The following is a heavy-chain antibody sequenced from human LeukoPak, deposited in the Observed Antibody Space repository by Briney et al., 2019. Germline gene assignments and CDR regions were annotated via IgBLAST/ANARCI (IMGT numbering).Heavy chain of an antibody. D-gene: IGHD2-2*01. Sequence: PGGSLRLSCAASGFTFSSYWMSWVRQAPGKGLEWVANIKQDGSEKYYVDSVKGRFTISRDNAKNSLYLQMNSLRAEDTAVHYCARDDCSSTSCFLYYYYYGMDVWGQGTTVTVSS. CDR2: IKQDGSEK. CDR1: GFTFSSYW. CDR3: ARDDCSSTSCFLYYYYYGMDV. J-gene: IGHJ6*02. V-gene: IGHV3-7*01.